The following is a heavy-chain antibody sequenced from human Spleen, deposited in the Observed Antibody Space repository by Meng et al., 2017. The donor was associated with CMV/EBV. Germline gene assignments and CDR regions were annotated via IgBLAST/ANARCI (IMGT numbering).Heavy chain of an antibody. CDR2: IKQDGGEE. J-gene: IGHJ4*02. Sequence: GESLKISCAASGFIVSSNYMSWVRQAPGKGLEWVANIKQDGGEEHYVAALKGRFTISRDNARNLVSLQMSSLRVDDTAVYYCARIGYSSSSFDYWGQGTLVTVSS. CDR1: GFIVSSNY. CDR3: ARIGYSSSSFDY. D-gene: IGHD6-6*01. V-gene: IGHV3-7*01.